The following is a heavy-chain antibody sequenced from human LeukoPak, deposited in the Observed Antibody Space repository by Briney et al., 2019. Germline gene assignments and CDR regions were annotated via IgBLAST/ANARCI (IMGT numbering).Heavy chain of an antibody. Sequence: SETLSLTCTVSGGSISSYYWSWIRQPPGKGLEWIGHVYYTGSTKYNPSLKSRVTISVDTSKNQFSLKLNSVTAADTAVFYCAIRLQSLYCFESWGQGTLVTVSS. CDR3: AIRLQSLYCFES. J-gene: IGHJ4*02. D-gene: IGHD4-11*01. V-gene: IGHV4-59*01. CDR1: GGSISSYY. CDR2: VYYTGST.